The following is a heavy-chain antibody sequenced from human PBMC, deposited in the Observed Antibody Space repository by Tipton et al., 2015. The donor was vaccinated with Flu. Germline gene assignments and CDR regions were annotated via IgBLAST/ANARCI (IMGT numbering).Heavy chain of an antibody. CDR1: DDSITSYY. Sequence: TLSLTCTVSDDSITSYYWSWIRQPAGKGLEWIGHIYASGSTNYNPSLKSRVTISVDMSKNQFSLKLNSVTAADTAVYYCARDWGGYYLYYFDYWGQGTLVTVSS. D-gene: IGHD5-12*01. CDR3: ARDWGGYYLYYFDY. CDR2: IYASGST. V-gene: IGHV4-4*07. J-gene: IGHJ4*02.